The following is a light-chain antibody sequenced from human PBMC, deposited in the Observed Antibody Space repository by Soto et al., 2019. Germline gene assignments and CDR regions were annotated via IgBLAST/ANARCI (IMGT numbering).Light chain of an antibody. CDR1: RSLGTYS. CDR3: QHRNNWPLT. V-gene: IGKV3D-20*02. CDR2: GTS. Sequence: EIVLTQSPGTLSLSPGERATLLCRASRSLGTYSLTWYQQKPGQAPRVLISGTSSRATGIPDRFSGSGSGTDFTLTISRVEPEDFAIYYCQHRNNWPLTFGGGTKIEI. J-gene: IGKJ4*01.